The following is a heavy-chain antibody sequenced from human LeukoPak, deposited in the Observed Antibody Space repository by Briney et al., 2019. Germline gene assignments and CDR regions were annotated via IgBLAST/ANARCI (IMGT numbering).Heavy chain of an antibody. D-gene: IGHD6-6*01. V-gene: IGHV3-23*01. J-gene: IGHJ5*02. Sequence: GGSLRLSCAASGFTFSSYAMSWVRQAPGKGLEWVSAISGSGGSTYYADSVKGRFTISRDNSKNKLYLQMNSLRAEDTAVYCCARAPSIAAPNWFDPWGQGTLVTVSS. CDR2: ISGSGGST. CDR1: GFTFSSYA. CDR3: ARAPSIAAPNWFDP.